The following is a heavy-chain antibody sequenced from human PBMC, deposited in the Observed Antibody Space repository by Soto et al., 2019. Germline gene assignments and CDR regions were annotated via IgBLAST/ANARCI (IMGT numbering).Heavy chain of an antibody. CDR1: GFTFTKEN. CDR2: IGSTSSPI. J-gene: IGHJ5*02. V-gene: IGHV3-48*01. CDR3: ARGLGRSWFFL. Sequence: VQLVESGGGLVQSGGSLRLSCEDSGFTFTKENMNWVRRAPGKGLEWISYIGSTSSPIKYADSVKGRFTISRDNAKSPLYPQMTSLRVEDTAVYYCARGLGRSWFFLWGQGVLVTVSS.